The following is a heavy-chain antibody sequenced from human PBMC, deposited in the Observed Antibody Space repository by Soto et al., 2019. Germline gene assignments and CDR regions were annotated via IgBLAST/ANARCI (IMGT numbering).Heavy chain of an antibody. CDR3: TTGGSPLDT. V-gene: IGHV3-15*07. D-gene: IGHD6-19*01. CDR1: GITVSHAW. J-gene: IGHJ3*02. Sequence: GGSLRLSCAASGITVSHAWRNGVRQAPGKGLEWVGRIRSKADGGITDYPAPVKGRFTISRDDSKNMVHLQIDSLKTEDTAVYYCTTGGSPLDTWGQGTMVTVSS. CDR2: IRSKADGGIT.